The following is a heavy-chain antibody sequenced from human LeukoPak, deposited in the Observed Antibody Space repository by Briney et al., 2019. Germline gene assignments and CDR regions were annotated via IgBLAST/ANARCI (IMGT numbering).Heavy chain of an antibody. J-gene: IGHJ3*02. CDR1: GASISSYY. V-gene: IGHV4-4*07. Sequence: SETLSLTCNVSGASISSYYWSWIRQPAGKGLQWIGRIYTSANTNYSPSFKSRATISIDRSKNQFSLNLPSVTAADTAVYYCARDRIWNDAGHDPFDIWGQGTMVTVSS. D-gene: IGHD1-1*01. CDR2: IYTSANT. CDR3: ARDRIWNDAGHDPFDI.